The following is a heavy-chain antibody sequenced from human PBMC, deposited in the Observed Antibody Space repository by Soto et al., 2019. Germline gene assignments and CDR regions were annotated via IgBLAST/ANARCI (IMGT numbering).Heavy chain of an antibody. CDR3: ARVNIAAAGTSLYYYGMDV. V-gene: IGHV1-2*04. CDR2: INPNSGGT. J-gene: IGHJ6*02. Sequence: GASVKVSCKASGYTFTGYYIHWVRQAPGQGLEWMGWINPNSGGTNYAQKFQGWVTMTRDTSISTAYMELSRLRSDDTAVYYCARVNIAAAGTSLYYYGMDVWGQGTTVTVSS. CDR1: GYTFTGYY. D-gene: IGHD6-13*01.